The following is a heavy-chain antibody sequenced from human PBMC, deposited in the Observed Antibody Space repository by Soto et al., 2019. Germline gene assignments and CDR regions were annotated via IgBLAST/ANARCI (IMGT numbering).Heavy chain of an antibody. CDR3: AKAGFSSGWSPSYFYY. J-gene: IGHJ4*02. Sequence: EVQLLESGGGLVQPGRSLRLYCAASGFTFSSYAMNWVRQAPGKGLEWVSAMSGTGGSTYYADSVKGRFTISRDNSKKTLYLQMNSLRGEDTAVFYCAKAGFSSGWSPSYFYYWGQGTLVTVSS. V-gene: IGHV3-23*01. D-gene: IGHD6-19*01. CDR2: MSGTGGST. CDR1: GFTFSSYA.